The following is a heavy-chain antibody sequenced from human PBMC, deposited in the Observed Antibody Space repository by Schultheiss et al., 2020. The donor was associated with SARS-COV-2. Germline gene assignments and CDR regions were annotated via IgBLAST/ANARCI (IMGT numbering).Heavy chain of an antibody. CDR2: IYSGGST. CDR1: GFTVSSNY. CDR3: ASYCKGIC. Sequence: GESLKISCAASGFTVSSNYMSWVRQAPGKGLEWVSVIYSGGSTYYADSVKGRFTISRDNSKNTLYLQMNSLRAEDTAVYYCASYCKGICWGQGTLVTVSS. J-gene: IGHJ4*02. D-gene: IGHD3-3*02. V-gene: IGHV3-66*01.